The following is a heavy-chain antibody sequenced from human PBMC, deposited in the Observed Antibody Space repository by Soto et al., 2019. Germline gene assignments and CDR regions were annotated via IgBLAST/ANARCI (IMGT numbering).Heavy chain of an antibody. CDR1: GYTFTSYY. CDR3: ARESLRFLEWLSPIDY. CDR2: INLSGGST. V-gene: IGHV1-46*03. J-gene: IGHJ4*02. D-gene: IGHD3-3*01. Sequence: QVQLVQSGAEVKKPGASVKVSCKASGYTFTSYYMHWVRQAPGQGLEWMGIINLSGGSTSYAQKFQGRVTMPRDTSTSTVYMELSSLRSEDTAVYYCARESLRFLEWLSPIDYWGQGTLVTVSS.